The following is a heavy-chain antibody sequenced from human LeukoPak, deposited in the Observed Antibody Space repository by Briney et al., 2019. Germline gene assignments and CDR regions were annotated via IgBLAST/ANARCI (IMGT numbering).Heavy chain of an antibody. Sequence: GSLRLSCAASGFTFSSYEMNWVRQPPGKGLEWIGEIYHSGSTNYNPSLKSRVTISVDKSKNQFSLKLSSVTAADTAVYYCARTIVGATMNYYYYYMDVWGKGTTVTVSS. CDR3: ARTIVGATMNYYYYYMDV. V-gene: IGHV4-4*02. CDR1: GFTFSSYEM. J-gene: IGHJ6*03. D-gene: IGHD1-26*01. CDR2: IYHSGST.